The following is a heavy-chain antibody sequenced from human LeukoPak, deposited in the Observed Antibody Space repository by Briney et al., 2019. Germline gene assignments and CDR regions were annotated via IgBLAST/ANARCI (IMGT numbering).Heavy chain of an antibody. CDR1: GGSISGYY. D-gene: IGHD6-19*01. J-gene: IGHJ4*02. CDR3: ARDVGWGDFDY. V-gene: IGHV4-59*01. CDR2: IYYSGST. Sequence: SETLSLTCTVSGGSISGYYWSWLRQPPGKGLEWIGYIYYSGSTNYNPSLKSRVTISVDTSKNQFSLKLSSVTAADTAVYYCARDVGWGDFDYWGQGTLVTVSS.